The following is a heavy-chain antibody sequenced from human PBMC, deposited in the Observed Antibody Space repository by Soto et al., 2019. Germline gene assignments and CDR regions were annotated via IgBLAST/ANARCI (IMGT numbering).Heavy chain of an antibody. CDR3: ARYDTPGHFDY. CDR1: GFTFSSYA. D-gene: IGHD1-1*01. CDR2: ISYDGSNK. J-gene: IGHJ4*02. Sequence: GSLRLSCAASGFTFSSYAMHWVRQAPGKGLEWVAVISYDGSNKYYADSVKGRFTISRDNSKNTLYLQMNSLRAEDTAVYYCARYDTPGHFDYWGQGTLVTVSS. V-gene: IGHV3-30-3*01.